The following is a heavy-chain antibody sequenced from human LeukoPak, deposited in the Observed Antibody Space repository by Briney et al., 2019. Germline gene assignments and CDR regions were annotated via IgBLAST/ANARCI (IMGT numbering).Heavy chain of an antibody. V-gene: IGHV1-46*01. J-gene: IGHJ6*02. CDR2: INPSGGST. D-gene: IGHD6-6*01. Sequence: APVKVSCKASGYTFTSYYMHWVRQAPGQGLEWMGIINPSGGSTSYAQKFQGRVTMTRDTSTSTVYMELSSLRSEDTAVYYCARDPLYSSSSRGGYYYYGMDVWGQGTTVTVSS. CDR3: ARDPLYSSSSRGGYYYYGMDV. CDR1: GYTFTSYY.